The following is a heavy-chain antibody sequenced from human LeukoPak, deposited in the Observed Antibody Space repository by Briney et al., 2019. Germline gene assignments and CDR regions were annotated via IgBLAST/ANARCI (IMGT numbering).Heavy chain of an antibody. CDR3: AKGGGWFYYFDY. J-gene: IGHJ4*02. D-gene: IGHD2-15*01. V-gene: IGHV3-23*01. CDR1: GFTFSRFT. CDR2: ISGSDSST. Sequence: GGSLRLSCAAPGFTFSRFTINWVRQAPGKGLEWVSGISGSDSSTYYADSVKGRFTISRDNSKNTLYLQMNSLRAEDTAVYYCAKGGGWFYYFDYWGQGTLVTVSS.